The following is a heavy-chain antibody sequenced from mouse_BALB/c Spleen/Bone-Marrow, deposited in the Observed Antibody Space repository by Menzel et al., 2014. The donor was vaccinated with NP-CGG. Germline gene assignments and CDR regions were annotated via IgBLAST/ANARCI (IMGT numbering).Heavy chain of an antibody. V-gene: IGHV14-3*02. CDR2: IDPANGNP. J-gene: IGHJ3*01. CDR1: SFNIKDTY. CDR3: ATYYRYDRRFSY. Sequence: DVQLQESGAELVKPGASVKLSCTASSFNIKDTYMHWVKQRPEQGLEWIGRIDPANGNPKYDPKFQGKATITADTSSNTAYLQLSSLTSEDTAVYFCATYYRYDRRFSYWGQGTLVTVSA. D-gene: IGHD2-14*01.